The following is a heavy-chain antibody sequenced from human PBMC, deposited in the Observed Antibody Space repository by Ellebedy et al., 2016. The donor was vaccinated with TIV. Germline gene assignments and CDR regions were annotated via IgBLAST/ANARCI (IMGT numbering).Heavy chain of an antibody. D-gene: IGHD4-17*01. V-gene: IGHV3-7*01. J-gene: IGHJ3*02. CDR1: GFSFSSYW. Sequence: GESLKISCATSGFSFSSYWMSWVRQVPGKGLEWVANIRQDGTEKYYVDSVKGRFTISRDNAKNSLFLQMNSLRAEDTAVYYCATDGSYGDHLFPQHAFTTWGQGTMVSVSS. CDR3: ATDGSYGDHLFPQHAFTT. CDR2: IRQDGTEK.